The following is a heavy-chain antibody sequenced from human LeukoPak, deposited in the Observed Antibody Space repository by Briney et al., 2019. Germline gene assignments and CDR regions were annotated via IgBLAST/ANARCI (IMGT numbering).Heavy chain of an antibody. J-gene: IGHJ4*02. Sequence: GASVKVSCKASGYTFTSYDINWVRQAPGQGLEWMGWINPNSGGTNYAQKFQGRVTMTRDTSISTAYMELSRLRSDDTAVYYCARVSGYDWESSYDYWGQGTLVTVSS. CDR3: ARVSGYDWESSYDY. D-gene: IGHD5-12*01. CDR2: INPNSGGT. V-gene: IGHV1-2*02. CDR1: GYTFTSYD.